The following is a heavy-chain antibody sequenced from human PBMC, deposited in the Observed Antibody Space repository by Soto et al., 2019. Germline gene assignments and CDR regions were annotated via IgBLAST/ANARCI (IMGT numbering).Heavy chain of an antibody. Sequence: ASVKVSCKASGCTFSSYAISWVRQAPGQGLEWMGGIIPIFGTANYAQKFQGRVTITADESTSTAYMELSSLRSEDTAVYYCASGNGNDTAMVTTAFDIWGQGTMVTVSS. J-gene: IGHJ3*02. V-gene: IGHV1-69*13. D-gene: IGHD5-18*01. CDR1: GCTFSSYA. CDR3: ASGNGNDTAMVTTAFDI. CDR2: IIPIFGTA.